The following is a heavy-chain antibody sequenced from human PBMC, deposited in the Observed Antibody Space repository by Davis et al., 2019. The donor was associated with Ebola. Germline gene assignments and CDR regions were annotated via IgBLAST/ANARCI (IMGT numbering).Heavy chain of an antibody. Sequence: AASVKVSCKASGGTFSSYAISWVRQAPGQGLEWMGGIIPIFGTANYAQKFQGRVTITADKSTSTAYMELSSLRSEDTAVYYCALNDRDIVVVVAATHYYYGMDVWGQGTTVTVSS. V-gene: IGHV1-69*06. J-gene: IGHJ6*02. CDR1: GGTFSSYA. D-gene: IGHD2-15*01. CDR2: IIPIFGTA. CDR3: ALNDRDIVVVVAATHYYYGMDV.